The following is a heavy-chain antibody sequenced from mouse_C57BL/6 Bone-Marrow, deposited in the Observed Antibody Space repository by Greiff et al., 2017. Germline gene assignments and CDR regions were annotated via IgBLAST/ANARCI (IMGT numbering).Heavy chain of an antibody. J-gene: IGHJ1*03. V-gene: IGHV1-26*01. D-gene: IGHD1-1*01. CDR3: AREGLIYYYGPNWYFDV. Sequence: EVQLQQSGPELVKPGASVKISCKASGYTFTDYYMNWVKQSHGKSLEWIGDINPNNGGTSYNQKFKGKATLTVDKSSSTDYMELRSLTSEDSAVYYCAREGLIYYYGPNWYFDVGGTGTTVTVSS. CDR1: GYTFTDYY. CDR2: INPNNGGT.